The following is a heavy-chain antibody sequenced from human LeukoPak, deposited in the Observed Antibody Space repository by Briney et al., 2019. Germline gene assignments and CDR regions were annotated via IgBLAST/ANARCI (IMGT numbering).Heavy chain of an antibody. D-gene: IGHD2-2*01. CDR2: ISGSGGST. Sequence: GGSLRLSCAASGFTFSSYAMSWVRQAPGKGLEWVSAISGSGGSTYYADSVKGRFTISRDNSKNTLYLQMNSLRAGDTAVYYCAKGVPAAKAGNWFDPWGQGTLVTVSS. CDR1: GFTFSSYA. V-gene: IGHV3-23*01. J-gene: IGHJ5*02. CDR3: AKGVPAAKAGNWFDP.